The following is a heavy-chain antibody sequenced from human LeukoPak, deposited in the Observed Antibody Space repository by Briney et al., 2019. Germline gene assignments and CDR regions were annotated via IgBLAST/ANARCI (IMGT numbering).Heavy chain of an antibody. CDR2: ISYDGSNK. V-gene: IGHV3-30*18. CDR1: GFTFSSYG. Sequence: PGGSLRLSCAASGFTFSSYGMHWVRQAPGKGLEWVAVISYDGSNKYYADSVKGRFTISRDNSKNTLYLQMNSLRAEDTAVYYCAKEARHYYDSSGYYFDYWGQGTLVTVSS. CDR3: AKEARHYYDSSGYYFDY. D-gene: IGHD3-22*01. J-gene: IGHJ4*02.